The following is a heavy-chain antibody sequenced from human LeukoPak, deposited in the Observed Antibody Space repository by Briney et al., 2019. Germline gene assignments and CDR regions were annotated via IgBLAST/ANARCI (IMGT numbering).Heavy chain of an antibody. V-gene: IGHV3-30*18. CDR1: GFTFSTFG. D-gene: IGHD6-19*01. CDR3: AKDRGAVADYFDY. Sequence: GGSLRLSCAASGFTFSTFGMHWVRQAPGKGLEWVAVISYDGSNKYYADSVKGRFTISRDNPKNTLYLQMNSLRAEDTAVYYCAKDRGAVADYFDYWGQGTLVTVSS. CDR2: ISYDGSNK. J-gene: IGHJ4*02.